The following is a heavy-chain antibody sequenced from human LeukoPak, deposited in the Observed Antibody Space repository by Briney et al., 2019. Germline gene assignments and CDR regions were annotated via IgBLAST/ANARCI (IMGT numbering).Heavy chain of an antibody. D-gene: IGHD2-15*01. CDR2: IYYSGST. J-gene: IGHJ5*02. CDR3: ARRNHCSGGSCYPTAWFDP. V-gene: IGHV4-39*01. Sequence: GSLRLSCAASGFTFSSFWMSWVRQSPGKGLEWIGSIYYSGSTYYNPSLKSRVTISVGTSKNQFSLKLSSVTAADTAVYYCARRNHCSGGSCYPTAWFDPWGQGTLVTVSS. CDR1: GFTFSSFW.